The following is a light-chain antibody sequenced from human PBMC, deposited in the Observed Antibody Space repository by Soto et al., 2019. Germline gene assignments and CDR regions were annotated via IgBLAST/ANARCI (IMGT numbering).Light chain of an antibody. CDR3: MQGIHWPIT. Sequence: DVVMTQSPLSLPVSLGQPASISCRSSQSLVHTDGIAYLNWFHQRPGQSPRRIIYTVSNRDSGVPARFSGSGSGTDFTLKISRVEAEDVGVYYCMQGIHWPITLGQGTRLEIK. CDR1: QSLVHTDGIAY. CDR2: TVS. V-gene: IGKV2-30*02. J-gene: IGKJ5*01.